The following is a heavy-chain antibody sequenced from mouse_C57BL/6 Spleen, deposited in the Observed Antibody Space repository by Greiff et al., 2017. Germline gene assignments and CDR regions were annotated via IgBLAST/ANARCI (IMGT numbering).Heavy chain of an antibody. Sequence: EVKLMESGGGLVKPGGSLKLSCAASGFTFSSYAMSCVRQTPEKRLEWVATIIDVGRFTSSPDNVKGRFTISRDKDKNNLDLQMSHLKSEDTAMYYCGRDGEDSSGLCFDDWGQGTTLTVSS. V-gene: IGHV5-4*01. D-gene: IGHD3-2*02. CDR1: GFTFSSYA. J-gene: IGHJ2*01. CDR3: GRDGEDSSGLCFDD. CDR2: IIDVGRFT.